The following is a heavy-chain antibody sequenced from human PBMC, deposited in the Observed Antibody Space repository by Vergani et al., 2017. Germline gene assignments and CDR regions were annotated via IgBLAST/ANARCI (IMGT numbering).Heavy chain of an antibody. CDR2: ISAYNGNT. CDR1: GYTFTSYG. D-gene: IGHD3-10*01. V-gene: IGHV1-18*01. CDR3: ARARVDYYGSGSYYKVGHWFDP. Sequence: QVQLVQSGAEVKKPGASVKVSCKASGYTFTSYGISWVRQAPGQGLEWMGWISAYNGNTNYAQKLQGRVTMTTDTSTSTAYMELRSLRFDDTAVYYCARARVDYYGSGSYYKVGHWFDPWGQGTLVTVSS. J-gene: IGHJ5*02.